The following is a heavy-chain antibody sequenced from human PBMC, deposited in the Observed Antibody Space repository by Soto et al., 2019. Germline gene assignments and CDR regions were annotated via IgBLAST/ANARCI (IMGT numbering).Heavy chain of an antibody. CDR3: ARQGYDILTGYYKVVFFDY. Sequence: GESLKISCKGSGYSFTSYWISWVRQMPGKGLEWMGRIDPSDSYTNYSPSFQGHVTVSADKSISTAYLQWSSLKASDTAMYYCARQGYDILTGYYKVVFFDYWGQGTLVTVSS. J-gene: IGHJ4*02. V-gene: IGHV5-10-1*01. CDR2: IDPSDSYT. D-gene: IGHD3-9*01. CDR1: GYSFTSYW.